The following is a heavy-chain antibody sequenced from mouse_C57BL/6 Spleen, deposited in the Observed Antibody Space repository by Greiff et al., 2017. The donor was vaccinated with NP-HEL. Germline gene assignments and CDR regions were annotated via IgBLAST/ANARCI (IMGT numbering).Heavy chain of an antibody. Sequence: EVQLQQSGGDLVKPGGSLKLSCAASGFTFSSYGMSWVRQTPDKRLEWVATISSGGSYTYYPDSVKGRFTISRDNAKNTLYLQMSSLKSEDTAMYYCARLPNFYYYAMDYWGQGTSVTVSS. V-gene: IGHV5-6*01. CDR2: ISSGGSYT. CDR3: ARLPNFYYYAMDY. J-gene: IGHJ4*01. D-gene: IGHD4-1*02. CDR1: GFTFSSYG.